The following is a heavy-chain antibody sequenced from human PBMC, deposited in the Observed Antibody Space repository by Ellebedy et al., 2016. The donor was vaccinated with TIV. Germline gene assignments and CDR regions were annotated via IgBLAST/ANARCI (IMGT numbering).Heavy chain of an antibody. CDR3: AKDISLVYGSGSYFDC. J-gene: IGHJ5*01. V-gene: IGHV3-9*01. D-gene: IGHD3-10*01. CDR2: ISWNSGSI. Sequence: SLKISXAASGFTFDDYAMHWVRQAPGKGLEWVSGISWNSGSIGYADSVKGRFTISRDNAKNSLYLQMNSLRAEDTALYYCAKDISLVYGSGSYFDCWGQGTLVTVSS. CDR1: GFTFDDYA.